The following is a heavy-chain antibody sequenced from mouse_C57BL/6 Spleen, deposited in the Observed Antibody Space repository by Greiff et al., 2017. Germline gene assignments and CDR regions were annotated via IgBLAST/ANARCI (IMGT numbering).Heavy chain of an antibody. CDR2: INPNYGTT. V-gene: IGHV1-39*01. D-gene: IGHD2-4*01. J-gene: IGHJ2*01. CDR3: APVCYDYYSLDY. Sequence: VQLQQPGPELVKPGASVKISCKASGYSFTDYNMNWVKQSHGKSLEWIGVINPNYGTTSYNQKFKGKATLTVDQSSSTAYMQLNILTSEDAAVYCCAPVCYDYYSLDYWGQGTTLTVSS. CDR1: GYSFTDYN.